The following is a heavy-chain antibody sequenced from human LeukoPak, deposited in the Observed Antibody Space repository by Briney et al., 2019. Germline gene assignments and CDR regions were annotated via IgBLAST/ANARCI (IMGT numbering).Heavy chain of an antibody. J-gene: IGHJ3*02. CDR2: INPNSGGT. Sequence: ASVKVSCKASGYTFTGYYMHWVRQAPGQGLEWMGWINPNSGGTNYAQKFQGRVTMTRDMSISTAYMELSRLRSDDTAVYYCARDSRSWYGGVGAFDIWGQGTMVTVSS. CDR3: ARDSRSWYGGVGAFDI. V-gene: IGHV1-2*02. D-gene: IGHD6-13*01. CDR1: GYTFTGYY.